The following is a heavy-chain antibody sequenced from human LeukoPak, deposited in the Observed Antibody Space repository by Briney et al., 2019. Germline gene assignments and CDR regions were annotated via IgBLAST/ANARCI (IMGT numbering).Heavy chain of an antibody. CDR3: SRLEDTSPIEVALDI. D-gene: IGHD2-2*01. CDR2: IRSKRSNYAT. V-gene: IGHV3-73*01. Sequence: GGSLRLSCAASGFTFSGSVMHWVRQAAGKGLEWVGRIRSKRSNYATAYAASVKGRFTISRDDSKNTVYLRMDSLKTEDTALYYCSRLEDTSPIEVALDIWGQGTVVTASS. J-gene: IGHJ3*02. CDR1: GFTFSGSV.